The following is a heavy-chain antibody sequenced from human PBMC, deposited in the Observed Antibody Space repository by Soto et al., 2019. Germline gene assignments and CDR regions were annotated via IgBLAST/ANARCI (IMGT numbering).Heavy chain of an antibody. CDR1: GYTFTSYG. V-gene: IGHV1-18*01. J-gene: IGHJ5*02. CDR2: ISAYNGNT. D-gene: IGHD6-19*01. CDR3: ARDSSGWYHDNWFDP. Sequence: QVQLVQSGAEVKKPGASVKVSCKASGYTFTSYGISWVRQAPGQVLEWMGWISAYNGNTNYAQKLQGRGTMTTDTSTSQSYMELRSLRSDDTAVDYCARDSSGWYHDNWFDPWGQGTLVTVSS.